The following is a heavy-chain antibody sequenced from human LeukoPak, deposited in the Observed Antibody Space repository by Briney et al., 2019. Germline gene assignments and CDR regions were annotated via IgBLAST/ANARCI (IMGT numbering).Heavy chain of an antibody. CDR3: ARAEDDSSGYYPFDY. Sequence: PSQTLSLTCAVSGGSISSGGYSWSWIRQPPGKGLEWIGYIYHSGSTYYNPSLKSRVTISVDRSKNQFSLKLSSVTAADTAVYYCARAEDDSSGYYPFDYWGQGTLVTVSS. CDR1: GGSISSGGYS. D-gene: IGHD3-22*01. V-gene: IGHV4-30-2*01. J-gene: IGHJ4*02. CDR2: IYHSGST.